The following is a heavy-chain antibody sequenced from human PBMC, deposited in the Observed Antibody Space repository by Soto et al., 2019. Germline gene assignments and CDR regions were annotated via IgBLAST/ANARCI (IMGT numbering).Heavy chain of an antibody. V-gene: IGHV3-72*01. J-gene: IGHJ3*01. CDR3: TRIKISQYDGSDV. CDR1: GFTFSDHY. Sequence: LRLSCAAYGFTFSDHYMDWVRQAPEKGLEWIGRIRRKANSYTSEYAASVKGRFSISRDDSKNSMYLQMNSLKSEDTAVYYCTRIKISQYDGSDVWGQGTMVTVSS. CDR2: IRRKANSYTS. D-gene: IGHD3-3*02.